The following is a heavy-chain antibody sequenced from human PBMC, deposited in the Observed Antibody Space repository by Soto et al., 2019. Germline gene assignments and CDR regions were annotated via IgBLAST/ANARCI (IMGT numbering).Heavy chain of an antibody. V-gene: IGHV3-23*01. CDR2: ISGSGGST. J-gene: IGHJ4*02. CDR3: AKVSSSLSSSWGPFFDY. CDR1: GFTFSSYA. Sequence: GGSLRLSCAASGFTFSSYAMSWVRQAPGKGLEWVSAISGSGGSTYYADSVKGRFTISRDNSKNTLYLQMNSLRAEDTAVYYCAKVSSSLSSSWGPFFDYWGQGTLVTVSS. D-gene: IGHD6-13*01.